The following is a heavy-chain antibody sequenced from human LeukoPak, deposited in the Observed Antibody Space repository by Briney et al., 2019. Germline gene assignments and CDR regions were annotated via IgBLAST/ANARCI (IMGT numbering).Heavy chain of an antibody. CDR2: IYPGDSDT. CDR3: ARRLAAAGGTYYFDY. J-gene: IGHJ4*02. CDR1: GYSFTSYW. Sequence: GESLKISCKGSGYSFTSYWIGWVRQMPGKGLEWMAIIYPGDSDTRYSPSFQGQVTISADKSISTAYLQWSSLKASDTAMYYCARRLAAAGGTYYFDYWGQGTLVTVSS. D-gene: IGHD6-13*01. V-gene: IGHV5-51*01.